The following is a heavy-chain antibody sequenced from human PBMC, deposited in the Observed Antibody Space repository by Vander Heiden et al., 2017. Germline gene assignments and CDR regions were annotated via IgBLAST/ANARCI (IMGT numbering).Heavy chain of an antibody. Sequence: QVQLQQWGAGLLKPSETLSLTCAVYGGSLSGYYLSWIRQLPGKGLEWIGEINHSGSTNYNPSLKSRVTISVDTSKNQFSLKLSSVTAADTAVYYCARDVRGMTTENSAPRPRLNDYWGQGTLVTVSS. CDR3: ARDVRGMTTENSAPRPRLNDY. CDR2: INHSGST. D-gene: IGHD4-4*01. V-gene: IGHV4-34*01. J-gene: IGHJ4*02. CDR1: GGSLSGYY.